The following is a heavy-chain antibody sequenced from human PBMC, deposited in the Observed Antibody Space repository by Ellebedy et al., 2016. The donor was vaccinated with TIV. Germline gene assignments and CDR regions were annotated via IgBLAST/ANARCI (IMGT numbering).Heavy chain of an antibody. V-gene: IGHV1-18*01. J-gene: IGHJ6*02. CDR1: GYTFTSYG. CDR2: ISAYNGNT. D-gene: IGHD3-10*01. Sequence: ASVKVSXXASGYTFTSYGISWVRQAPGQGLEWMGWISAYNGNTNYAQKLQGRVTMTTDTSTSTAYMELRSLRSDDTAVYYCARGHSTLLLWFGEFDYGMDVWGQGTTVTVSS. CDR3: ARGHSTLLLWFGEFDYGMDV.